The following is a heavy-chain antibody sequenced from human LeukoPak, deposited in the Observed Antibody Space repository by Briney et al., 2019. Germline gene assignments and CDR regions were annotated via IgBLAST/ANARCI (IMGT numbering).Heavy chain of an antibody. D-gene: IGHD6-13*01. J-gene: IGHJ5*02. CDR3: AKDKGSSWYRWFDP. CDR1: KFTFSHYG. Sequence: PGGSLRLSCTASKFTFSHYGMQWVRQAPGKGLEWVAVISSDGSIKVYADSVKGRFTLSRDNSKNTLYLQMNSLRAEDTAVYYCAKDKGSSWYRWFDPWGQGTLVTVSS. V-gene: IGHV3-30*18. CDR2: ISSDGSIK.